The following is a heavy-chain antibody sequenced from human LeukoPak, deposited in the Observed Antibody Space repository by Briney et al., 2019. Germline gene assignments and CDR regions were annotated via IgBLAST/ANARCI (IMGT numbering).Heavy chain of an antibody. CDR1: GGSISSSSYY. CDR3: ARQEERITIFGVVIDDFDY. J-gene: IGHJ4*02. CDR2: IYYSGST. V-gene: IGHV4-39*01. Sequence: TSETLSLTCTVSGGSISSSSYYWGWIRQPPGKGLEWIGSIYYSGSTYYNPSLKSRVTISVDTSKNQFSLKLSSVTAADTAVYYCARQEERITIFGVVIDDFDYWGQGTLVTVFS. D-gene: IGHD3-3*01.